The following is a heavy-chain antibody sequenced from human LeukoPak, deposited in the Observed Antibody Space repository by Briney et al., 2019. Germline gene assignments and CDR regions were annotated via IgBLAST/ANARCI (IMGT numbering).Heavy chain of an antibody. V-gene: IGHV3-48*02. D-gene: IGHD3-16*01. CDR1: GFTFSSYS. CDR3: ANTYYDYVWGSN. Sequence: GGSLRLSCAASGFTFSSYSMNWVRQAPGKGREGVSYISSGSSTIYYADSVKGRFTISRDNAKNSLYLQMNSLRDEDTAVYYCANTYYDYVWGSNWGQGTLVTVSS. CDR2: ISSGSSTI. J-gene: IGHJ4*02.